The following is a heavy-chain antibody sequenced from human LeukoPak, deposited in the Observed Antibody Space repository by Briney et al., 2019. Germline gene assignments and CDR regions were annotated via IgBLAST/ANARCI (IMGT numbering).Heavy chain of an antibody. V-gene: IGHV3-74*01. D-gene: IGHD1-26*01. CDR3: TSLGGLDY. CDR1: GFIFSNYW. Sequence: PGGSLRLSCAASGFIFSNYWMHWVRQAPGKGLVWVSRINGDGSSVRYADSVKGRFTISRDNAKNTLYLQMDSLRAEDTAVYYWTSLGGLDYWGQGTLVTVST. CDR2: INGDGSSV. J-gene: IGHJ4*02.